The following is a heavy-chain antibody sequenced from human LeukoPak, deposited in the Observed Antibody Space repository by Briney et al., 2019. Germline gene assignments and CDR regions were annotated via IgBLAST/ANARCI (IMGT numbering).Heavy chain of an antibody. V-gene: IGHV3-23*01. CDR1: GFTFSNCA. CDR2: ISNSGVST. Sequence: GGSLRLSCAASGFTFSNCAMSWVRQAPGKGLEWVSAISNSGVSTYSAGSVKGRFAISRDNSKNTLWLRMSSLRADATAVYYCTRQDPSSSGWYPWGQGTLVTVSS. CDR3: TRQDPSSSGWYP. J-gene: IGHJ5*02. D-gene: IGHD6-13*01.